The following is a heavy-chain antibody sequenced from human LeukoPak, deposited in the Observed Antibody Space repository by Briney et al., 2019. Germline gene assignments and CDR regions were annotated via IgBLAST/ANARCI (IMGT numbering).Heavy chain of an antibody. J-gene: IGHJ3*01. CDR2: IYSGGST. V-gene: IGHV3-53*01. CDR1: GFTVSSNS. CDR3: ARYYGAGKGEAFDF. Sequence: GGSLRLSCAASGFTVSSNSMSWVRQAPGKGLEWVSVIYSGGSTNSADSVKGRFTISRDNSKNTLYLQMNNLRAEDTAVYYCARYYGAGKGEAFDFWGQGTMVTVSS. D-gene: IGHD3-10*01.